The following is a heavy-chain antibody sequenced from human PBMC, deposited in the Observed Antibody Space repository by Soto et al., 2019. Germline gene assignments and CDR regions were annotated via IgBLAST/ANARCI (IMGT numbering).Heavy chain of an antibody. CDR1: GYTFTSYG. J-gene: IGHJ4*02. D-gene: IGHD3-22*01. Sequence: QVQLVQSGAEVKKPGASVKVSCKASGYTFTSYGISWVRQAPGQGLERMGWISAYNGNTNYAQKLQGRVTTTTNTSPSTAYVELRSLRSDYTDVYYCARDRSDYYDSSGYNPFDYWGQGTLVTVSS. V-gene: IGHV1-18*04. CDR3: ARDRSDYYDSSGYNPFDY. CDR2: ISAYNGNT.